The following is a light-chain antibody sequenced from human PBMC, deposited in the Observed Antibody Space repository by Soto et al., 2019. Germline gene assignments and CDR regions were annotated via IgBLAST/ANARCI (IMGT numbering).Light chain of an antibody. CDR2: EVT. V-gene: IGLV2-14*01. CDR3: SSYTTNTTPVV. CDR1: SGDIGGYNY. Sequence: QSALTQPASVSGSPGQSITISCTGTSGDIGGYNYVSWYQQHPGKAPKLLISEVTNRPSGVSNRFSGSKSGNTASLTISGLQAEDEAVYYCSSYTTNTTPVVFGGGTQLTVL. J-gene: IGLJ2*01.